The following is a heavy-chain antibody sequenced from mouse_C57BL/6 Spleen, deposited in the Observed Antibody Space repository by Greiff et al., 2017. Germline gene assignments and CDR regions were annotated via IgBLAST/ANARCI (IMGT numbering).Heavy chain of an antibody. CDR1: GYTFTSYW. D-gene: IGHD1-1*01. CDR3: ARSHPYYGSSYYAMDY. V-gene: IGHV1-69*01. Sequence: VQLQQPGAELVMPGASVKLSCKASGYTFTSYWMHWVKQRPGQGLEWIGEIDPSDSYTNYNQKFKGKSTLTVDKSSSTAYMQLSSLTSEDSAVYYCARSHPYYGSSYYAMDYWGQGTSVTVSS. J-gene: IGHJ4*01. CDR2: IDPSDSYT.